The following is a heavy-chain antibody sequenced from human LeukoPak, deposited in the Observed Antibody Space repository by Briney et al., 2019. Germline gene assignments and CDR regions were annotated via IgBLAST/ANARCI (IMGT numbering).Heavy chain of an antibody. CDR3: ARVPSKDIVVVPAALTEGYY. CDR1: GFTFSSYS. V-gene: IGHV3-48*04. J-gene: IGHJ4*02. CDR2: ISSSSSTI. D-gene: IGHD2-2*01. Sequence: GGSLRLSCAASGFTFSSYSMNWVRQAPGKGLEWVSYISSSSSTIYYADSVKGRFTISRDNAKNSLYLQMNSLRAEDTAVYYCARVPSKDIVVVPAALTEGYYWGQGTLVTVSS.